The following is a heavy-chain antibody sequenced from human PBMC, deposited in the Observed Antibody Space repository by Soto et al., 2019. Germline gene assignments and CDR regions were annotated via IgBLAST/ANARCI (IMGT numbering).Heavy chain of an antibody. V-gene: IGHV3-7*05. Sequence: EVQLVESGGGLVQPWGSLRLSCAASGFSFSSYWMNWFLQAPGKGLEWVANIKQDGSDNHYVDSVEGRFTISRDNVKNSLVLQMSSLIVVDTAVYYFVRGIVGGNRAFAIFGQETVDIVYS. D-gene: IGHD1-26*01. CDR2: IKQDGSDN. CDR1: GFSFSSYW. CDR3: VRGIVGGNRAFAI. J-gene: IGHJ3*02.